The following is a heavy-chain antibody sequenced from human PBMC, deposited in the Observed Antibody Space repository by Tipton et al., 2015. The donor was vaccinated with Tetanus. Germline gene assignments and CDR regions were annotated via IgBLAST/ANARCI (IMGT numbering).Heavy chain of an antibody. CDR2: SWYDGTDK. CDR1: GFIFSSYG. CDR3: AGEADCSGGSCFSGDFDP. D-gene: IGHD2-15*01. J-gene: IGHJ5*02. Sequence: SLRLSCAASGFIFSSYGIHWVRQAPGKGLEWLAVSWYDGTDKYYAGSVKGRFTISRDNSKNTPYLQMNSLRAEDTALYYCAGEADCSGGSCFSGDFDPWGQGTQVTVPS. V-gene: IGHV3-33*01.